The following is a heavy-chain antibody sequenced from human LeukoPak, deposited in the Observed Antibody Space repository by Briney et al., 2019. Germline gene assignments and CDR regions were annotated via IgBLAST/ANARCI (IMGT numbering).Heavy chain of an antibody. Sequence: SVKVSCKASGGTFSSYAISWVRQAPGQGLEWMGGIIPVFGTANYAQKFQGRVTITTDESTSTAYMELSSLRSEDTAVYYCARSQIAAAGTTPSYYYYYYMDVWGKGTTVTVSS. CDR2: IIPVFGTA. J-gene: IGHJ6*03. D-gene: IGHD6-13*01. V-gene: IGHV1-69*05. CDR1: GGTFSSYA. CDR3: ARSQIAAAGTTPSYYYYYYMDV.